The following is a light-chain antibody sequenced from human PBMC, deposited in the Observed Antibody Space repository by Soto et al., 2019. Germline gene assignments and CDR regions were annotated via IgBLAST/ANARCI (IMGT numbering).Light chain of an antibody. J-gene: IGKJ3*01. CDR2: WAS. CDR1: QSVLYSSNNKNY. CDR3: QQYYSTPPT. Sequence: DIVMTQSPDSLAVSLGERATINCKSSQSVLYSSNNKNYLAWYQQKPGQPPKLLIYWASTRESGVPDRFSGSGSGTDFTLTISSLQAEDVAVYYSQQYYSTPPTFGPGTKVAI. V-gene: IGKV4-1*01.